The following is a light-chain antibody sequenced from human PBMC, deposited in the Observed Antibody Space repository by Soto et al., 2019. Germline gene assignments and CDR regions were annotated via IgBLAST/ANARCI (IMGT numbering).Light chain of an antibody. CDR1: QTVLSN. Sequence: IVMTQSPVTLSVSPGERATLSCRASQTVLSNLAWYQQKPGQAPRLLIYGASTRATGIPARFSGSGSGTEFTLTISSLQSEDFAVYYCQQYNNWPITFGQGTRLEIK. J-gene: IGKJ5*01. V-gene: IGKV3-15*01. CDR3: QQYNNWPIT. CDR2: GAS.